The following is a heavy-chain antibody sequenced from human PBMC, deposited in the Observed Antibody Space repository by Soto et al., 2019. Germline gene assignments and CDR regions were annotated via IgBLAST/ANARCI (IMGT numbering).Heavy chain of an antibody. CDR2: INDDGTSE. D-gene: IGHD1-1*01. CDR1: GFTFSSYW. V-gene: IGHV3-74*01. Sequence: EVQLVESGGGLVQPGGSLRLSCAASGFTFSSYWMHWVRQPPGKGLEWVSRINDDGTSEAYADSVKGRFTITRDNAKNTVYLQMNSLGPEDTAVYYCANWPVGGWGRGNLVTVSS. CDR3: ANWPVGG. J-gene: IGHJ4*02.